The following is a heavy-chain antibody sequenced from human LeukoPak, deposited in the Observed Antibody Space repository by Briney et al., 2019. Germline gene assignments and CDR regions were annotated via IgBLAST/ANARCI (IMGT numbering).Heavy chain of an antibody. Sequence: PSETLSLTCTVSGGSISSGDYYWSWICQPPGKGLEWIGYIYYSGSTYYNPSLKSRVTISVDTSKNQFSLKLSSVTAADTAVYYCARDSIHGGFDPWGQGTLVTVSS. V-gene: IGHV4-30-4*01. J-gene: IGHJ5*02. CDR3: ARDSIHGGFDP. D-gene: IGHD2-2*01. CDR1: GGSISSGDYY. CDR2: IYYSGST.